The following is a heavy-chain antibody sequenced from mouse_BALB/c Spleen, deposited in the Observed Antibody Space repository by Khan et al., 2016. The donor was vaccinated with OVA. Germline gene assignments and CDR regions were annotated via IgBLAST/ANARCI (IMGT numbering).Heavy chain of an antibody. D-gene: IGHD2-1*01. V-gene: IGHV1S132*01. CDR2: IFPGTGTT. J-gene: IGHJ3*01. Sequence: QVQLQQSGAELVKPGASVKLSCKTSGYTFTSYWIQWVKQRPGQGLGWIGQIFPGTGTTYYNANFKGKATLTVDTSSHPAYIQFSSLTYEAPAVFSCARGYFGNYEFAYWGQGTLLTVSP. CDR3: ARGYFGNYEFAY. CDR1: GYTFTSYW.